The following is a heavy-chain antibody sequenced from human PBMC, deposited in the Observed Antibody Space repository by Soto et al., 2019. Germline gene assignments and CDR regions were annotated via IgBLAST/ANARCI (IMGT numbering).Heavy chain of an antibody. CDR2: IIPIFGTA. CDR3: ASGLTLYSSSPGSY. CDR1: GGTFSSYA. Sequence: QVQLVQSGAEVKKPGSSVKVSCKASGGTFSSYAISWVRQAPGQGLEWMGGIIPIFGTANYAQKFQGRVTITADESTSTAYMELSSLRSEHTAVYYCASGLTLYSSSPGSYWGQGTLVTVSS. D-gene: IGHD6-6*01. J-gene: IGHJ4*02. V-gene: IGHV1-69*01.